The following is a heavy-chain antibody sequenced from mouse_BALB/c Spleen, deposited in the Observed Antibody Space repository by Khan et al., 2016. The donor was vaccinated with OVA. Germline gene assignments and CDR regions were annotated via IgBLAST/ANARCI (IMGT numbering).Heavy chain of an antibody. CDR2: IDPETGET. V-gene: IGHV14-1*02. Sequence: VQLQQSGAELVRPGDLVKLSCKASGFNIKDYYINWVKQRPEQGLEWIGWIDPETGETVYDPNLQGQVTISSDTSANTAYLQLSSLKSKDTAIYYCSRSGYFAWFAYWGQGTLVTVSA. D-gene: IGHD3-1*01. CDR1: GFNIKDYY. J-gene: IGHJ3*01. CDR3: SRSGYFAWFAY.